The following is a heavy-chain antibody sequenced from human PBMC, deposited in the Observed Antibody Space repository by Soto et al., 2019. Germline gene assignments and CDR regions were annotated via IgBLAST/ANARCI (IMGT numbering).Heavy chain of an antibody. CDR1: GFSLSTSGMC. Sequence: SGPTLVNPTQTLTLTCTFSGFSLSTSGMCVSWIRQPPGKALEWLALIDWDDDKYYSTSLKTRLTISKDTSKNQVVLTMTNMDPVDTATYYCARMGGIAVAGSWSMYYGMDVWGQGTTVTVSS. CDR2: IDWDDDK. CDR3: ARMGGIAVAGSWSMYYGMDV. J-gene: IGHJ6*02. V-gene: IGHV2-70*01. D-gene: IGHD6-19*01.